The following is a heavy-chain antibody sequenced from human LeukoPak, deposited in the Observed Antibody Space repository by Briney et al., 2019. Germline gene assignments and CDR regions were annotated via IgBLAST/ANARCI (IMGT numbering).Heavy chain of an antibody. Sequence: GGSLRLSCAASGFTFSNYWMHWVRQVPGEGLVWVSGINSAGRSTTYADSVKGRFAISRDNAKNSLYLQMNSLRAEDTAVHYCARDEGRAFDIWGQGTMVTVSS. CDR3: ARDEGRAFDI. J-gene: IGHJ3*02. CDR2: INSAGRST. CDR1: GFTFSNYW. V-gene: IGHV3-74*03.